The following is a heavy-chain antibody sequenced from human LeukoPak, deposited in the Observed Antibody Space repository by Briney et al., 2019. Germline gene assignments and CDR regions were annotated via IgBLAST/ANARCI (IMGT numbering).Heavy chain of an antibody. Sequence: GGSLRLSCAASGFTFSSYGMHWVRQAPGKGLEWVAFMRYDGTNEYYADSVKGRFTISRDTSKNTLYLQMNSLRAEDTAVYYCAKAGVVPAANYYLYYMDVWGKGTTVTVSS. D-gene: IGHD2-15*01. CDR1: GFTFSSYG. CDR2: MRYDGTNE. V-gene: IGHV3-30*02. J-gene: IGHJ6*03. CDR3: AKAGVVPAANYYLYYMDV.